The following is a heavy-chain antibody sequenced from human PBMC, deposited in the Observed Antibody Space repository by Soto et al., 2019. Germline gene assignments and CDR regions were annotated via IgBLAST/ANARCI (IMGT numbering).Heavy chain of an antibody. CDR1: AYTFTGYY. CDR3: ARDMGFYGSGSYLDY. CDR2: INPNSGNT. J-gene: IGHJ4*02. V-gene: IGHV1-18*04. D-gene: IGHD3-10*01. Sequence: ASVRGSCKASAYTFTGYYMHWVPQAPGQGLEWMGWINPNSGNTNYAQKLQGRVTMATDTSTRTAYMELRSLRSDDTAVYYCARDMGFYGSGSYLDYRGQGTLVTVSS.